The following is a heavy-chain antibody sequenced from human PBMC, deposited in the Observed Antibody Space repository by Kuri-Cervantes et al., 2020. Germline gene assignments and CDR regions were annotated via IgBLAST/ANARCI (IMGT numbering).Heavy chain of an antibody. Sequence: GSLRLSCAASGFTFSSYAMHWVRQAPGKGLEWVAVISYDGSNKYYADSVKGRFTISRDNSKNTLYLQMNSLRAEDTAVYYCASSGWSWYFDLWGRGTLVTVSS. D-gene: IGHD6-19*01. V-gene: IGHV3-30-3*01. CDR1: GFTFSSYA. CDR2: ISYDGSNK. CDR3: ASSGWSWYFDL. J-gene: IGHJ2*01.